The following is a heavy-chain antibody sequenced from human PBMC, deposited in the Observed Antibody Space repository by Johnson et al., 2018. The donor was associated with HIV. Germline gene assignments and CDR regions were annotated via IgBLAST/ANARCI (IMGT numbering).Heavy chain of an antibody. J-gene: IGHJ3*02. V-gene: IGHV3-30*03. D-gene: IGHD1-1*01. Sequence: QVQLVESGGGLVQPGRSLRLSCAASGFTFSSYGMHWVRQAPGKGLEWVAVISYDGSNKYYADSVKGRFTISRDNSKNTLYLQMNSLRAEDTAVYYCARVRPKGSFDIWGQGTMVTVSS. CDR2: ISYDGSNK. CDR1: GFTFSSYG. CDR3: ARVRPKGSFDI.